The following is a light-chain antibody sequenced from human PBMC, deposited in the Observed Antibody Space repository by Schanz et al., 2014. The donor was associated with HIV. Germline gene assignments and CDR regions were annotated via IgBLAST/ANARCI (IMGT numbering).Light chain of an antibody. CDR3: SSYTSSSTLV. CDR2: EVS. Sequence: QSALTQPPSASGSPGQSVTISCAGTSSDIGNYNYVSWYQHHPGRAPKLMIYEVSERPSGVPDRFSGSKSGNTASLTVSGLQADDEADYYCSSYTSSSTLVFGGGTKLT. CDR1: SSDIGNYNY. J-gene: IGLJ2*01. V-gene: IGLV2-8*01.